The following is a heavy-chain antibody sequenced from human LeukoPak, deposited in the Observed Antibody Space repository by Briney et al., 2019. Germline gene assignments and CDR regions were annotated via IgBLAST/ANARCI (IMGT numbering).Heavy chain of an antibody. CDR3: AKDRIGGLRLGELSLNY. Sequence: PGGSLRLSCAASGFTVSSNYMSWVRQAPGKGLEWVSVIYSGGIYNDGTTNYGDSVKGRFTISRDNSKNTLYLQMNSLRAEDTAVYYCAKDRIGGLRLGELSLNYWGQGTLVTVSS. D-gene: IGHD3-16*02. CDR2: IYSGGIYNDGTT. J-gene: IGHJ4*02. V-gene: IGHV3-66*01. CDR1: GFTVSSNY.